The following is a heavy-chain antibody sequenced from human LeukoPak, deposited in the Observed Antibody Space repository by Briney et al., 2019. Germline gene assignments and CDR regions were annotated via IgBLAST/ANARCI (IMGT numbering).Heavy chain of an antibody. CDR2: ISYDGSNK. V-gene: IGHV3-30-3*01. J-gene: IGHJ6*04. CDR3: ARYSSSWYAFNV. D-gene: IGHD6-13*01. Sequence: PGGSLRLSCAASGFTFSSYAMHWVRQAPGKGLEWVAVISYDGSNKYYADSVKGRFTISRDNSKNTLYLQMNSLRAEDTAVYYCARYSSSWYAFNVWGKGTTVTVSS. CDR1: GFTFSSYA.